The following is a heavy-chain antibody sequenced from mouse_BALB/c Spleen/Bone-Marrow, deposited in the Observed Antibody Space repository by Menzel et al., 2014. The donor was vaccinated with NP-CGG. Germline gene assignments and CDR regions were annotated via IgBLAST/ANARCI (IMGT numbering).Heavy chain of an antibody. CDR1: GYTFTSYW. D-gene: IGHD1-1*01. J-gene: IGHJ4*01. Sequence: LQQSGSELVRPGASVKLSCKASGYTFTSYWIHWVKQRPGQGLEWIGNTYPGSGTINYDEKFKNKATLTVDTSSSIAYMQLSSLTSEDSAVYYCRCYDYTMDYWGQGTSVTASS. V-gene: IGHV1S22*01. CDR3: RCYDYTMDY. CDR2: TYPGSGTI.